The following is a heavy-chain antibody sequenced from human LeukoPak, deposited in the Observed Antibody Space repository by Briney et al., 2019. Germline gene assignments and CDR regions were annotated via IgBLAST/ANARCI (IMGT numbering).Heavy chain of an antibody. V-gene: IGHV4-4*02. CDR3: ASVVAATRQLYYYYYYMDV. CDR2: IYHSGST. CDR1: GGSISSSNW. J-gene: IGHJ6*03. D-gene: IGHD2-15*01. Sequence: PSETLSLTCAVSGGSISSSNWWSWVRQPPGKGLEWIGEIYHSGSTNYNPSLKSRVTISVDKSKNQFSLKLSSVTAADTAVYYCASVVAATRQLYYYYYYMDVWGKGTTVTVSS.